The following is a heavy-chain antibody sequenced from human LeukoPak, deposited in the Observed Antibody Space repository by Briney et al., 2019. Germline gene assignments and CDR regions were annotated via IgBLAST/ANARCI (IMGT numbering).Heavy chain of an antibody. J-gene: IGHJ5*02. CDR2: ISYDGSNK. CDR1: GFTYSSYA. Sequence: QSGGPLRLSCAASGFTYSSYAMHWVRQAPGKGLEWVAVISYDGSNKYYADSVKGRFTISRDNSKNTLYLQMNSLRAEDTAVYYCARGRGVTMVRGLKTNWFDPWGQGTLVTVSS. CDR3: ARGRGVTMVRGLKTNWFDP. D-gene: IGHD3-10*01. V-gene: IGHV3-30*04.